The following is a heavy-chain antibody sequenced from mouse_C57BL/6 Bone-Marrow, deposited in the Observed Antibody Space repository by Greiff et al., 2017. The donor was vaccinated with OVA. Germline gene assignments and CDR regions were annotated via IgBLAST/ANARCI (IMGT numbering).Heavy chain of an antibody. V-gene: IGHV1-69*01. CDR3: ARDDPYYAMDY. CDR2: IDPSDSYT. CDR1: GYTFTSYW. Sequence: QVQLQQPGAELVMPGASVKLSCKASGYTFTSYWMHWVKQRPGQGLEWIGEIDPSDSYTNCNQKFKGKSTLTVDKSSSTAYMQLSSLTSEDSAVYYCARDDPYYAMDYWGQGTSVTVSS. J-gene: IGHJ4*01.